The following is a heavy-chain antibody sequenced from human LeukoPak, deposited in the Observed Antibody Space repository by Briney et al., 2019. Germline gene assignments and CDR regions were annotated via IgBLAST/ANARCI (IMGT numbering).Heavy chain of an antibody. CDR1: GFTFSSYS. D-gene: IGHD3-10*01. Sequence: GGSLRLSCAASGFTFSSYSMNWVRQAPGKGLEWVSYISSSSSTIYYADSVKGRFTISRDNAKNSLYLQMNSLRDEDTAVYYCARVGPLWFGELFTPLPYYYYYGMDVWGQGTTVTVSS. V-gene: IGHV3-48*02. J-gene: IGHJ6*02. CDR2: ISSSSSTI. CDR3: ARVGPLWFGELFTPLPYYYYYGMDV.